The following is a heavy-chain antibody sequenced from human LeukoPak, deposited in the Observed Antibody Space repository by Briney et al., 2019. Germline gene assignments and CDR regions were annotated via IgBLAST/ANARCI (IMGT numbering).Heavy chain of an antibody. Sequence: TLSLTCTVSGGSISNGDHYWSWIRQHPGKGLEWIGHIYYSGSTYYNPSLKSRGIISVETSKNQFSLKLSSVTAADTAVYYCARDWITIFGVANYGMDVWGQGTTVTVSS. D-gene: IGHD3-3*01. CDR1: GGSISNGDHY. J-gene: IGHJ6*02. CDR3: ARDWITIFGVANYGMDV. CDR2: IYYSGST. V-gene: IGHV4-31*03.